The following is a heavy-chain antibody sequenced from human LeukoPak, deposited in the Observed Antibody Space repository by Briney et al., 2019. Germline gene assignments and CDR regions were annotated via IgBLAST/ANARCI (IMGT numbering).Heavy chain of an antibody. Sequence: ASVKVSCKASGYTFTSYDINWVRQATGQGLAWMGWMNPNSGNTGYAQKFQGRVTMTRDTSISTAYMELSRLRSDDTAVYYCASEPLIYCSSTSCYNYYGMDVWGQGTTVTVSS. V-gene: IGHV1-8*01. D-gene: IGHD2-2*02. J-gene: IGHJ6*02. CDR3: ASEPLIYCSSTSCYNYYGMDV. CDR2: MNPNSGNT. CDR1: GYTFTSYD.